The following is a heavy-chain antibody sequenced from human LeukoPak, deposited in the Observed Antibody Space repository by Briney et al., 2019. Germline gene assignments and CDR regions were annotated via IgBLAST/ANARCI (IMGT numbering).Heavy chain of an antibody. D-gene: IGHD1-26*01. CDR1: GFTFSSYA. V-gene: IGHV3-30-3*01. J-gene: IGHJ3*02. CDR2: ISYDGSNK. Sequence: PGGSLRLSCAASGFTFSSYAMHWVRQAPGKGLEWVAVISYDGSNKYYADSVKGRFTISRDNSKNTLYLQMNSLRAEDTAVYYCARTTLGLPSAFDIWGQGTMVTVSS. CDR3: ARTTLGLPSAFDI.